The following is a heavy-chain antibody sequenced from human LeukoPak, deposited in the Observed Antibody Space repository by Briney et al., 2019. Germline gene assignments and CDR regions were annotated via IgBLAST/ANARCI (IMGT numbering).Heavy chain of an antibody. CDR1: GFTFSSYV. Sequence: GGSLRLSCAASGFTFSSYVMHWVRQAPGKGLEWVAIRSYDGSNEYYADSVKGRFTISRDNAKSSMWLQMSSLRAEDTAVYYCGRDQTPFYWGQGSLVTVSS. CDR2: RSYDGSNE. J-gene: IGHJ4*02. D-gene: IGHD2-15*01. CDR3: GRDQTPFY. V-gene: IGHV3-30*04.